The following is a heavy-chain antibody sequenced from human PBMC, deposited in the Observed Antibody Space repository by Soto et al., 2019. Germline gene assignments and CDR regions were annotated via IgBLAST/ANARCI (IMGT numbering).Heavy chain of an antibody. Sequence: PSETLSLTCTVSGGSIINGDYYWSWIRQPPGKGLEWIGYIYYSGSTNYNPSLKSRVTISVDTSKNQFSLKLSSVTAADTAVYYCAILRSGKIDYWGQGTLVTVSS. CDR2: IYYSGST. J-gene: IGHJ4*02. V-gene: IGHV4-61*08. CDR1: GGSIINGDYY. CDR3: AILRSGKIDY. D-gene: IGHD6-13*01.